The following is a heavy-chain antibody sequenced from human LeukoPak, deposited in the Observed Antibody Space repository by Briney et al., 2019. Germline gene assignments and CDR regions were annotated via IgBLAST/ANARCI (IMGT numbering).Heavy chain of an antibody. D-gene: IGHD5-24*01. CDR2: IYYSGST. J-gene: IGHJ4*02. CDR3: ARVLEMATIDVASPATYYFDY. CDR1: GGSVSSGSYY. V-gene: IGHV4-61*01. Sequence: PSETLSLTCTVSGGSVSSGSYYWSWIRQPPGKGLEWIGYIYYSGSTNYNPSLKSRVTISVDTSKNQFSLKLSSVTAADTAVYYCARVLEMATIDVASPATYYFDYWGQGTLVTVFS.